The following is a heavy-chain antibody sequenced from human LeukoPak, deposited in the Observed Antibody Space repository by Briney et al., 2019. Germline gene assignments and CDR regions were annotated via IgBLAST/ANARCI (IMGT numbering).Heavy chain of an antibody. CDR2: ISYDGSNK. J-gene: IGHJ4*02. Sequence: GGSLRLSCAASGFTFSSYAMHWVRQAPGKGLEWVAVISYDGSNKYYADSVKGRFTISRENSTNTLHLQMNSLRAEDTAVYYCARSSGVTIFGVVIIRSFDYWGQGTLVTVSS. CDR1: GFTFSSYA. CDR3: ARSSGVTIFGVVIIRSFDY. D-gene: IGHD3-3*01. V-gene: IGHV3-30-3*01.